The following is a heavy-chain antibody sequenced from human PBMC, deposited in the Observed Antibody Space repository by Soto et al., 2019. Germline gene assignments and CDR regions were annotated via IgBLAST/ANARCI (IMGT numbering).Heavy chain of an antibody. CDR2: INPNSGGT. CDR3: ASHGGTVTTGAFDI. J-gene: IGHJ3*02. V-gene: IGHV1-2*04. CDR1: GYTFTGYY. D-gene: IGHD4-4*01. Sequence: ASVKVSCKASGYTFTGYYMHWVRQAPGQGLEWMGWINPNSGGTNYAQKFQGWVTMTRDTSISTAYMELSRLRSDDTAVYYCASHGGTVTTGAFDIWGQGTMVTVSS.